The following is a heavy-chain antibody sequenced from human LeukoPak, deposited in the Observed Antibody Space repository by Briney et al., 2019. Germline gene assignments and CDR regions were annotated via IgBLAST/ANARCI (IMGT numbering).Heavy chain of an antibody. CDR2: IYPGDSDT. D-gene: IGHD6-6*01. Sequence: GKSLKISCKGSGYSFTSYWIGWVRQMPGKGLEWMGIIYPGDSDTRYSPSFQGQVTMSADKSISTAYLQRSSLKASDTAMYYCARHPPPTYSSSSSYYFYGMDVWGQGTTVTVSS. CDR3: ARHPPPTYSSSSSYYFYGMDV. J-gene: IGHJ6*02. V-gene: IGHV5-51*01. CDR1: GYSFTSYW.